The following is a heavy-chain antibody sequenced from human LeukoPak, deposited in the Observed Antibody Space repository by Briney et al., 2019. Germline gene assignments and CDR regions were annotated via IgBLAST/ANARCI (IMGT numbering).Heavy chain of an antibody. CDR2: IYYSGST. D-gene: IGHD2-2*01. J-gene: IGHJ6*02. V-gene: IGHV4-59*01. CDR3: ARVEGGVVVVQFPHRDYYGMDV. Sequence: PSETLSLTCTLSGGSISRYYWSWIRQPPGKGLEWIGHIYYSGSTIYNPSLKSRVTIAVDTSKNQCSLKLSSVSAADTGVYYCARVEGGVVVVQFPHRDYYGMDVWGQGTTVTVSS. CDR1: GGSISRYY.